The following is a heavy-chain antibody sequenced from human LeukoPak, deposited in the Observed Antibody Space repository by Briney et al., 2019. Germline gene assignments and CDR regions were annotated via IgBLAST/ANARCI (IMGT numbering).Heavy chain of an antibody. CDR1: RDSFTSGG. D-gene: IGHD1-7*01. V-gene: IGHV1-18*01. J-gene: IGHJ5*02. CDR3: ARGLNWNYDLGWVAP. CDR2: ISGYNGKT. Sequence: ASLKVSCKPSRDSFTSGGISCERQAPGHGREWMGWISGYNGKTNYAQKVQGRVTLNTDTSTSTAYMELRSLRSDDTAIYDCARGLNWNYDLGWVAPWGQGTLVAVSS.